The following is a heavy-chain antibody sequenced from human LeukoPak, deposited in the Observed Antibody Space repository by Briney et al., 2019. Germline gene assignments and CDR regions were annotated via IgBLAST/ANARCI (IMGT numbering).Heavy chain of an antibody. Sequence: GGSLRLSCAASGFTFSSYAMSWVRQAPGKGLEWVSAISGSGGSTYYADSVKGRFTISSDNSKNTLYLQMNSLRAEDTAVYYCAKDYYDSSGYLGGAYNWFDPCGQGTLVTVSS. D-gene: IGHD3-22*01. CDR2: ISGSGGST. J-gene: IGHJ5*02. CDR1: GFTFSSYA. V-gene: IGHV3-23*01. CDR3: AKDYYDSSGYLGGAYNWFDP.